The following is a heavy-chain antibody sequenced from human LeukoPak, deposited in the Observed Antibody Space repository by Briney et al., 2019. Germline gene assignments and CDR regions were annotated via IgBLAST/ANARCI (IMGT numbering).Heavy chain of an antibody. CDR2: IIPMCNTP. J-gene: IGHJ6*02. D-gene: IGHD1-14*01. CDR1: GGTFSNHA. Sequence: SVTVSCTASGGTFSNHAISWVRQAPGQGLEWMGEIIPMCNTPYYAQKFQGRVTIVADESTSTAYMEMSGPRSEDTAVYFCARAPISQTELYYSYYAMDVWGQGTTVTVSS. V-gene: IGHV1-69*13. CDR3: ARAPISQTELYYSYYAMDV.